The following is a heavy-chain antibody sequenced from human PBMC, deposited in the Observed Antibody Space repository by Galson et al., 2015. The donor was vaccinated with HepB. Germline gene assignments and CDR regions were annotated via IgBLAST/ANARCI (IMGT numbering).Heavy chain of an antibody. V-gene: IGHV3-48*04. J-gene: IGHJ3*02. CDR2: IISSGNVI. CDR1: GFTFSTYS. Sequence: SLRLSCAASGFTFSTYSMNWVRQAPGRGLEWISYIISSGNVIYYADSVKGRFTISRDNAKNSLYLQMNSLRTEDTAVYYCARVKVTTVNPWAFDIWGQGTTVTVSS. D-gene: IGHD4-11*01. CDR3: ARVKVTTVNPWAFDI.